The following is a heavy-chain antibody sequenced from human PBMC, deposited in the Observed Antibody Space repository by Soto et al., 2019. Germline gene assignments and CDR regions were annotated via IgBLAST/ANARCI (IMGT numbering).Heavy chain of an antibody. D-gene: IGHD6-19*01. J-gene: IGHJ4*02. CDR3: ASTPQQSYSSGWYDY. CDR1: GGTFSSYA. CDR2: IIPIFGTA. Sequence: ASVKVSCKASGGTFSSYAISWVRQAPGQGLEWMGGIIPIFGTANYAQKFQGRVTITADESTSTAYMELSSLRSEDTAVYYCASTPQQSYSSGWYDYWGQGTLVTVSS. V-gene: IGHV1-69*13.